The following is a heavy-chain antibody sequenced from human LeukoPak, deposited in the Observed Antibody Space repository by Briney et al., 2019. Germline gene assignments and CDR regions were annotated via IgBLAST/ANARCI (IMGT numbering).Heavy chain of an antibody. J-gene: IGHJ4*02. Sequence: GASVKVSCKASGYTFTGYYMHWVRQAPGQGLEWMGWINPNSGGTNYAQKFQGRVTMTRDTSISTAYMEVSRLRSDDTALYYCARTGAYYSGMYYFDYWGQGTLVTVSS. CDR2: INPNSGGT. CDR1: GYTFTGYY. CDR3: ARTGAYYSGMYYFDY. V-gene: IGHV1-2*02. D-gene: IGHD3-22*01.